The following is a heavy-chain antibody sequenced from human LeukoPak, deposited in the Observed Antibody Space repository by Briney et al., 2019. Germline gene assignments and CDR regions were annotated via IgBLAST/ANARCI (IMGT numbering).Heavy chain of an antibody. CDR2: ISGSGGST. D-gene: IGHD1-7*01. V-gene: IGHV3-23*01. CDR1: GFTFSSYA. Sequence: GSLRLSCAASGFTFSSYAMSWVRQAPGKGLEWVSAISGSGGSTYYADSVKGRFTISRDNSKNTLYLQMNSLRAEDTAVYYCAKAGTGTTLYYYYYGMDVWDQGTTVTVSS. CDR3: AKAGTGTTLYYYYYGMDV. J-gene: IGHJ6*02.